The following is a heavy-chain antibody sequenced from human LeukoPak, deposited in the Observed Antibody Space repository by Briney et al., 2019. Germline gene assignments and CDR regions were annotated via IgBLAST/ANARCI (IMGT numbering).Heavy chain of an antibody. J-gene: IGHJ3*02. D-gene: IGHD1-26*01. CDR3: ARVSGSYSVFDI. Sequence: PGGSLRLSCAASGFTFSAYDMHWVRQAPGKGLEWVAVIWYDGSKNYSADSVKGRFMIPRDNSKNTLFLQMNTLRADDTAVYYCARVSGSYSVFDIWGQGTMVTVSS. V-gene: IGHV3-33*01. CDR1: GFTFSAYD. CDR2: IWYDGSKN.